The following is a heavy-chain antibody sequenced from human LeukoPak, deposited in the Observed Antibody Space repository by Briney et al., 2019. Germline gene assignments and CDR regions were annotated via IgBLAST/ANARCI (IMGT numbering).Heavy chain of an antibody. J-gene: IGHJ3*02. D-gene: IGHD6-19*01. V-gene: IGHV4-39*07. CDR2: IYYSGST. Sequence: PSETLSLTCTVSGGSISSSSYYWGWIRQPPGKGLEWIGSIYYSGSTYYNPSLKSRVTISVDTSKNQFSLKLSSVTAADTAVYYCARGSIAVAGTNAFDIWGQGTMVTVSS. CDR1: GGSISSSSYY. CDR3: ARGSIAVAGTNAFDI.